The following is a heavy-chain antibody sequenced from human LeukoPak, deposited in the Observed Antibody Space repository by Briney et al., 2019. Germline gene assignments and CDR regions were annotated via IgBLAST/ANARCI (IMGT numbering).Heavy chain of an antibody. CDR3: AREVMAKRRAFDI. CDR1: GFTFSSYW. D-gene: IGHD5-24*01. V-gene: IGHV3-74*01. CDR2: IKGDGSTT. Sequence: GGSLRLSCAASGFTFSSYWMHWVRQAPGKGLVWVSRIKGDGSTTSYADSVKGRFTISRHTSKKTLFLQMNSLRAEDTAVYYCAREVMAKRRAFDIWGQGTVVTVSS. J-gene: IGHJ3*02.